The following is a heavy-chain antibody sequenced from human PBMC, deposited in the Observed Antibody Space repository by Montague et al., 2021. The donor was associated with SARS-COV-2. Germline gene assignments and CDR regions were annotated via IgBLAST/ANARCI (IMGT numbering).Heavy chain of an antibody. CDR1: GGSFSGYH. D-gene: IGHD3-10*01. CDR2: INHNGST. J-gene: IGHJ3*02. Sequence: ETLSLTRVVDGGSFSGYHWSWIRQPPGKGLEWIGEINHNGSTTYTPSLKSRVTISIDTSKNQFSLKLSSVTATDTAVYYCARPESTRGVIIRGAFHIWGQGTKVTVSS. V-gene: IGHV4-34*01. CDR3: ARPESTRGVIIRGAFHI.